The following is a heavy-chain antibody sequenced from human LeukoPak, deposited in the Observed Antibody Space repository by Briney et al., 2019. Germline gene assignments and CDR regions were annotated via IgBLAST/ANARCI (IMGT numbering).Heavy chain of an antibody. CDR1: GFTFSSYG. D-gene: IGHD2-15*01. CDR2: IRYDGSNK. J-gene: IGHJ6*03. Sequence: TGGSLRLSCAAPGFTFSSYGMHWGRQAPGKGLGWVAFIRYDGSNKYYADSVKGRFTISRDNSKNTLYLQMNSLRAEDTAVYYCAKASRPTDYCSGGSCYSLGYYYYMDVWGKGTTVTVSS. CDR3: AKASRPTDYCSGGSCYSLGYYYYMDV. V-gene: IGHV3-30*02.